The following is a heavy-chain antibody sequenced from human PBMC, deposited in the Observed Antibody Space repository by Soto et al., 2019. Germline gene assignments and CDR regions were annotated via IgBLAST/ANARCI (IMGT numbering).Heavy chain of an antibody. CDR2: ISDSGLST. V-gene: IGHV3-23*01. J-gene: IGHJ5*02. CDR1: GFTFSSHA. D-gene: IGHD3-10*01. Sequence: GGSLRLSCAVSGFTFSSHAMSWVRQAPEKGLEWVSGISDSGLSTYYADSVKGRFTISRDISKNTLYLQMNSLRVEDTAVYYCARRVIRGVGVTSGFDPWGQGTLVTVSS. CDR3: ARRVIRGVGVTSGFDP.